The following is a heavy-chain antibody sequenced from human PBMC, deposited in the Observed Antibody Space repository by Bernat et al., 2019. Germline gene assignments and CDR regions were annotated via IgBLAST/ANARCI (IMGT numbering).Heavy chain of an antibody. CDR2: IYYSGST. Sequence: QLQLQESGPGLVKPSETLSLTCTVSGGSISSSSYYWGWIRQPPGKGLEWIGSIYYSGSTYYNPSLKSRVTMSVDTSTNYFSLKLSSVTAADTAVYYCAGSLTIMGVGTNYYYDMDVRGRGTTVTVSS. D-gene: IGHD3-3*01. CDR3: AGSLTIMGVGTNYYYDMDV. J-gene: IGHJ6*01. CDR1: GGSISSSSYY. V-gene: IGHV4-39*01.